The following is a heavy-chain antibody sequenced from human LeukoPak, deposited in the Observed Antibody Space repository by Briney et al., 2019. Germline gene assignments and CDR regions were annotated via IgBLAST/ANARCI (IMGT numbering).Heavy chain of an antibody. Sequence: GASVKVSCKASGYTFSNYDINWVRQATGQGLEWMGWMNPKSGNTGYAQKFQGRVTMTRNISISTAYMELNSLRSEDTAVYYCARVRYSGSSIYYFDYWGQGTLVTVSS. CDR1: GYTFSNYD. J-gene: IGHJ4*02. CDR2: MNPKSGNT. D-gene: IGHD1-26*01. V-gene: IGHV1-8*01. CDR3: ARVRYSGSSIYYFDY.